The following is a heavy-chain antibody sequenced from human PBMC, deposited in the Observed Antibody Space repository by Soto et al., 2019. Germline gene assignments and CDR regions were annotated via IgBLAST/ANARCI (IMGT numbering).Heavy chain of an antibody. CDR2: INPSGGST. CDR1: GGTFSSYA. CDR3: ARDSADSSGYINWFDP. D-gene: IGHD3-22*01. J-gene: IGHJ5*02. Sequence: GASVKVSCKASGGTFSSYAISWVRQAPGQGLEWMGIINPSGGSTSYAQKFQGRVTMTRDTSTSTVYMELSSLRSEDTAVYYCARDSADSSGYINWFDPWGQGTLVTVSS. V-gene: IGHV1-46*01.